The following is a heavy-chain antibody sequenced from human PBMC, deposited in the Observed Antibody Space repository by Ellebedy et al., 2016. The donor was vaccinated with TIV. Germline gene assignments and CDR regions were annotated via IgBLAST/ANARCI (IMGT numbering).Heavy chain of an antibody. D-gene: IGHD3-9*01. CDR2: IHEDGNAK. CDR3: ARDPRPYLRYGHYDF. Sequence: GESLKISCAASGFNFGSFWMSWVRQDPGKGLEWLANIHEDGNAKFYVDSVRGRFTISRDNAKNSLFLQMDNLRADDTAVYYCARDPRPYLRYGHYDFWGQGTLVTVSS. CDR1: GFNFGSFW. J-gene: IGHJ4*02. V-gene: IGHV3-7*01.